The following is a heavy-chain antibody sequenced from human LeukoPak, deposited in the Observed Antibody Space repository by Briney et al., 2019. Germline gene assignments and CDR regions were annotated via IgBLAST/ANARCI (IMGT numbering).Heavy chain of an antibody. CDR3: AREGHSYGPFDY. V-gene: IGHV3-66*02. CDR2: IYSGGGI. D-gene: IGHD5-18*01. CDR1: GFTVSSNY. Sequence: GGSLRLSCAASGFTVSSNYMSWVRQAPGKGLEWVSVIYSGGGIYYADSVKGRFTISRDNSKNTVYLQMNSLRPEDTAVYYCAREGHSYGPFDYWGQGALVTVSS. J-gene: IGHJ4*02.